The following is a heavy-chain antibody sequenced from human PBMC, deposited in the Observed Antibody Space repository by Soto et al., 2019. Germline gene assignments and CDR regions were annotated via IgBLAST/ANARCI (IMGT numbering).Heavy chain of an antibody. CDR2: IYWNDDK. V-gene: IGHV2-5*01. CDR1: GFSLSTNGVG. Sequence: QITLKESGPMLVKPTQTLTLTCSFSGFSLSTNGVGVGWIRQPPGRALEWLAVIYWNDDKRYSPARSSRLTITKYTSKNLVFFTMTNIDPVDTATYFCAHETSGTPRSFDYWGQGTLVT. J-gene: IGHJ4*02. CDR3: AHETSGTPRSFDY. D-gene: IGHD3-10*01.